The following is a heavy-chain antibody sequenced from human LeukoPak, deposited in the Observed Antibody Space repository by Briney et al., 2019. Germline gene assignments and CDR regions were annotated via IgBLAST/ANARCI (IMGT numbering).Heavy chain of an antibody. CDR2: ISPGXXDT. V-gene: IGHV5-51*01. J-gene: IGHJ4*02. Sequence: GESLKISCKXSGYSFSNXXXXXXXXXPXXGLEXMGLISPGXXDTRYXXSFXXXXXXXXXXSISTAYLQWSSLKASDTAMYYCARREFDYWGQGTLVTVSS. CDR1: GYSFSNXX. CDR3: ARREFDY.